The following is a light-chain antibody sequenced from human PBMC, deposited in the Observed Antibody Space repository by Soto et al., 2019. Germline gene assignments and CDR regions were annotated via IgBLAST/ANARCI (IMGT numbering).Light chain of an antibody. V-gene: IGKV3-15*01. CDR1: QSISSN. CDR2: RTS. CDR3: QQYNNWPRAT. J-gene: IGKJ4*01. Sequence: EIVMTQSPATLSVSQGERATLSCRAIQSISSNLAWYQQKPGQAPRLLMFRTSSRATGFPARFSGSGSGTEFNLTISSLQSEDFGVYYCQQYNNWPRATFGGGTKVDI.